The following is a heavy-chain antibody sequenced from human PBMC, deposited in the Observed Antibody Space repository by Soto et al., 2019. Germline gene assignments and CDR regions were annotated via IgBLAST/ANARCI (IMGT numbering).Heavy chain of an antibody. V-gene: IGHV3-23*01. CDR3: AKGGGGLSSYYYYYGMDV. CDR2: ISGSGGSR. D-gene: IGHD3-16*01. Sequence: EVQLLESGGGLVQPGGSLRLSCAASGFTFSCYAMSWVRQAPGKGLEWVSAISGSGGSRYYADSVKGRFTISRDNSKNTLYLQMNSQKAEDTAVQGGAKGGGGLSSYYYYYGMDVWGQGTTVTVSS. J-gene: IGHJ6*01. CDR1: GFTFSCYA.